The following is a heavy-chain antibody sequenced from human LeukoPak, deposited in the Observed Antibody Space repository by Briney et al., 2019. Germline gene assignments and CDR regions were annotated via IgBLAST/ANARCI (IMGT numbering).Heavy chain of an antibody. V-gene: IGHV3-30-3*01. D-gene: IGHD3-3*01. CDR3: ATDPRYDFWSGPTAPH. CDR2: ISYDGSNK. Sequence: PGRSLRLSCAASGFTFSSYAMHWVRQAPGKGLEWVAVISYDGSNKYYADSVKGRFTISRDNSKNTLYLQMNSLRSDDTAVYYCATDPRYDFWSGPTAPHWGQGTLVTVSS. CDR1: GFTFSSYA. J-gene: IGHJ4*02.